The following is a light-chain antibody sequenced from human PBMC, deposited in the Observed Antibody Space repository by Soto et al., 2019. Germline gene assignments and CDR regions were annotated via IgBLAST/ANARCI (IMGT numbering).Light chain of an antibody. CDR3: QQRSNWPIT. CDR1: QSVLYSSNNKNY. J-gene: IGKJ5*01. V-gene: IGKV4-1*01. Sequence: IVMTQSPDSLAVSLGERATINCKSSQSVLYSSNNKNYLAWYQQKPGQAPRLLIYGASNRATGIPARFSGSGSGTDFTLTISSLEPEDFAVYYCQQRSNWPITFGQGTRLEIK. CDR2: GAS.